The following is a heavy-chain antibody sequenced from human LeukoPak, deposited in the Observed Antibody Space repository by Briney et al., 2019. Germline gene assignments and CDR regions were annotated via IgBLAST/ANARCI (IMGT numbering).Heavy chain of an antibody. J-gene: IGHJ4*02. CDR2: INHSGST. D-gene: IGHD6-13*01. Sequence: SETLSLTCAVYGGSFSGYYWSWIRQPPGEGLEWIGEINHSGSTNYNPSLKSRVTISVDTSKNQFSLKLSSVTAADTAVYYCARRGKNRSSWLNWGQGTLVTVSS. CDR1: GGSFSGYY. V-gene: IGHV4-34*01. CDR3: ARRGKNRSSWLN.